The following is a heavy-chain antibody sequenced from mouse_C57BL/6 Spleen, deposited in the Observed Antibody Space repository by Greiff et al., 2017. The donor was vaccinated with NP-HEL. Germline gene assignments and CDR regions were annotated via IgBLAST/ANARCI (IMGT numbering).Heavy chain of an antibody. CDR3: AREGIKSWFAY. CDR1: GYSITSGYY. Sequence: ESGPGLVKPSQSLSLTCSVTGYSITSGYYWNWIRQFPGNKLEWMGYISYDGSNNYNPSLKNRISITRDTSKNQFFLKLNSVTTEDTATYYCAREGIKSWFAYWGQGTLVTVSA. CDR2: ISYDGSN. D-gene: IGHD2-4*01. J-gene: IGHJ3*01. V-gene: IGHV3-6*01.